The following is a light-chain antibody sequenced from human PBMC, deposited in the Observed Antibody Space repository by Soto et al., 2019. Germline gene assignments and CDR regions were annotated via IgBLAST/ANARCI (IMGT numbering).Light chain of an antibody. CDR3: RQSNNWPPLT. CDR1: QSVAGN. V-gene: IGKV3-15*01. Sequence: EIVMTQSPATLSVSPGETATLSCRASQSVAGNLAWYQQKPGQPPRLLIYGVSTRAAGVPARFSGSGSETDFSLTISSLQIEDFALYYCRQSNNWPPLTFGGGTKVDIK. CDR2: GVS. J-gene: IGKJ4*01.